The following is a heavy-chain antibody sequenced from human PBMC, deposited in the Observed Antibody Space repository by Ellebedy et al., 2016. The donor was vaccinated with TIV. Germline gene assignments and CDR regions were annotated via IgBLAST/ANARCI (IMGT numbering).Heavy chain of an antibody. V-gene: IGHV3-74*01. J-gene: IGHJ4*02. D-gene: IGHD5-12*01. CDR2: ISPDGRGT. CDR1: EFTFSSYW. CDR3: ARVRQGSGGYNF. Sequence: GESLKISCAASEFTFSSYWIHWVRQTPGKGLVWVSRISPDGRGTSYADSVKGRFTISRDNAKNSLYLQMNSLRVEDTAMYYCARVRQGSGGYNFWGQGTLVTVSS.